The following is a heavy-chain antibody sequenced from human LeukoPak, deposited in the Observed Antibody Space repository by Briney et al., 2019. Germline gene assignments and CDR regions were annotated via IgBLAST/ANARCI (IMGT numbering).Heavy chain of an antibody. CDR3: ARDQTYYYDSSGYYRSYWYFDL. CDR1: GYTFTSYG. V-gene: IGHV1-18*01. D-gene: IGHD3-22*01. CDR2: ISAYNGNT. Sequence: GASVKVSCKASGYTFTSYGISGVRQAPGQGLEWMGWISAYNGNTNYAQKLQGRVTMTTDTSTSTAYMELRSLRSDDTAVYYCARDQTYYYDSSGYYRSYWYFDLWGRGTLVTVSS. J-gene: IGHJ2*01.